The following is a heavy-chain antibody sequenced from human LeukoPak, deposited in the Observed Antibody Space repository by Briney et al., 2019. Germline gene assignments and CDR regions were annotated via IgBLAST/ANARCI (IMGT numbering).Heavy chain of an antibody. Sequence: PGESLKISCKGSGYSFTSYWIGWVRQMPGKGLEWMGIIYPGDSDTRYSPSFQGQVTISADKSISTAYLQWSSLKASGTAMYYCARADCSGGSCYSFDYWGQGTLVTVSS. CDR1: GYSFTSYW. J-gene: IGHJ4*02. CDR3: ARADCSGGSCYSFDY. D-gene: IGHD2-15*01. CDR2: IYPGDSDT. V-gene: IGHV5-51*01.